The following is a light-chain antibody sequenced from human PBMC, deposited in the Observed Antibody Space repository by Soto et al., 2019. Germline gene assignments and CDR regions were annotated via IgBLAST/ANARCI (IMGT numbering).Light chain of an antibody. CDR3: QQYEAYPLT. Sequence: DIQLTQSPSTLSASVGDRVTITCRASQSISIWLAWYQQKPGKAPKLLVYKASSLESGVPSRFSGSGSATEFTLTITTLQPDDFATYYCQQYEAYPLTFGGGTKVEI. CDR2: KAS. J-gene: IGKJ4*01. CDR1: QSISIW. V-gene: IGKV1-5*03.